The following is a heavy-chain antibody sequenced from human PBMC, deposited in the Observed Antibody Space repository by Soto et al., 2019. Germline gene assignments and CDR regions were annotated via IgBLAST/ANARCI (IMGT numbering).Heavy chain of an antibody. J-gene: IGHJ4*02. CDR3: AKHGSSGSLGNFNFNY. V-gene: IGHV3-23*01. CDR2: VSGRGGST. CDR1: GFSFSSYA. D-gene: IGHD6-19*01. Sequence: GGSLRLSCAASGFSFSSYAMSWVRQAPGKGLEWVSAVSGRGGSTYYADSVKGRFTISRDNSKNTLYLQMNSLRAEDTAVYYCAKHGSSGSLGNFNFNYWGQGTLVTVSS.